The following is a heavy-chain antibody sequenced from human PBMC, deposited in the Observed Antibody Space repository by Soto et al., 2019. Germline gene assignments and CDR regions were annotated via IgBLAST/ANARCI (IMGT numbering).Heavy chain of an antibody. J-gene: IGHJ4*01. CDR1: GGTFSSYG. D-gene: IGHD3-16*02. CDR2: IIPIFGTA. V-gene: IGHV1-69*13. Sequence: SVNVSCKASGGTFSSYGISCVLQAPGQGLEWMGGIIPIFGTANYAQKFQGRVTITADESTSTAYMELSSLRSEDTAVYYCAGEYYDYDWGSYRPYLYYYWGQGTMVTVSS. CDR3: AGEYYDYDWGSYRPYLYYY.